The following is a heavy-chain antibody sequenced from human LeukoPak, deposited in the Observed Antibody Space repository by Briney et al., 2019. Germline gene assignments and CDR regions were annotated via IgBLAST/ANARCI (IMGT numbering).Heavy chain of an antibody. J-gene: IGHJ3*02. D-gene: IGHD5-12*01. V-gene: IGHV4-59*01. CDR1: GGSISSYH. Sequence: SETLSLTCTVSGGSISSYHWSWIRQPPGKRLQWIGFIYSSGSTNYNPSLKSRVTISLDTSKNQFSLRVSSVTSADTAVYYCARGNSGYDYAFDIWGQGTMITVSS. CDR3: ARGNSGYDYAFDI. CDR2: IYSSGST.